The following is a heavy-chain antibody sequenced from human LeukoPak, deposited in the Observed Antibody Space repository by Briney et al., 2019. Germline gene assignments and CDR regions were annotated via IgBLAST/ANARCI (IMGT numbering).Heavy chain of an antibody. CDR3: ARGRRHWFDP. CDR2: IYHSGST. Sequence: SQTLSLTCAVSGGSISSGGYSWSWIRQPPGKGLEWIGYIYHSGSTYYNPSLKSRVTISVDKSKNQFSLKLSSVTAADTAVYYCARGRRHWFDPWGQGALVTVSS. J-gene: IGHJ5*02. CDR1: GGSISSGGYS. V-gene: IGHV4-30-2*01.